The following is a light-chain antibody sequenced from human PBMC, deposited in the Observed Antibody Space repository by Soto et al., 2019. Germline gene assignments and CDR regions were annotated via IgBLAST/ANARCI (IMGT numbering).Light chain of an antibody. CDR1: SSIIATNY. J-gene: IGLJ1*01. V-gene: IGLV1-47*01. Sequence: QSVLTQPPLASGAPGQRVTISCSGSSSIIATNYVSWYQQLPGTAPKLLIYRNNQRPSGVPDRFSGSKSGTSASLAISGLRFEDEADYYCAAWDDSVSVYYVFGTGTKVTVL. CDR3: AAWDDSVSVYYV. CDR2: RNN.